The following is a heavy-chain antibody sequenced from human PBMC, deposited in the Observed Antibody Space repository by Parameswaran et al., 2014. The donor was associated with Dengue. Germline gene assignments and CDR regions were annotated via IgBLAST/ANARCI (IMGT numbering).Heavy chain of an antibody. CDR2: INHSGST. D-gene: IGHD3-9*01. Sequence: VRQAPGKGLEWIGEINHSGSTNYNPSLKSRVTISVDTSKNQFSLKLSSVTAADTAVYYCARGPYYDILTGYYKDYYYYGMDVWGQGTTVTVSS. J-gene: IGHJ6*02. CDR3: ARGPYYDILTGYYKDYYYYGMDV. V-gene: IGHV4-34*01.